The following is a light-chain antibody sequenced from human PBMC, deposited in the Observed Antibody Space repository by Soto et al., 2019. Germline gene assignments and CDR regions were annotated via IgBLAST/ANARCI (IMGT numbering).Light chain of an antibody. CDR1: QSVSSN. J-gene: IGKJ4*01. V-gene: IGKV3-15*01. Sequence: EIVMTQSPATLSVSPGERATLSCRASQSVSSNLAWYQQKPGQDHRLLIYGASTRATGIPARFSGSGSGTEFTLTISSLQSEDCEVYYCQQYNNWPPVTFGGGTKVEIK. CDR2: GAS. CDR3: QQYNNWPPVT.